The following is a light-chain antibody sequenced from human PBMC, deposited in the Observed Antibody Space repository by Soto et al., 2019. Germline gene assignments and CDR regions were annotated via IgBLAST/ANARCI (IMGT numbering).Light chain of an antibody. J-gene: IGKJ2*01. CDR1: QSVRNSY. CDR2: GAS. V-gene: IGKV3-20*01. CDR3: QQYCRSPYT. Sequence: EIVLTQSPGTLSLSPGERATLSCRASQSVRNSYLAWYQQKPGQAPRLLIYGASGRATGIPDRFSGTGTGTGFTLTFISLDPEDFALYYCQQYCRSPYTFGQGTKLEI.